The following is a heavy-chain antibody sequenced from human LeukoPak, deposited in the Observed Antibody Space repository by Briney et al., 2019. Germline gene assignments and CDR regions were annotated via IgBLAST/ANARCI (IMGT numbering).Heavy chain of an antibody. D-gene: IGHD2-2*01. J-gene: IGHJ4*02. CDR3: ARDPPLGSCSTISCPHLDY. Sequence: GGSLRLSCAAHGFTLSRYSIKSVRQPPGRGLEWVPSIRSSSRFIYYADSVRGRFTISRDNAKNSLYLQMNSLRAEDTAVYYCARDPPLGSCSTISCPHLDYWGRGTLVTVSS. V-gene: IGHV3-21*01. CDR2: IRSSSRFI. CDR1: GFTLSRYS.